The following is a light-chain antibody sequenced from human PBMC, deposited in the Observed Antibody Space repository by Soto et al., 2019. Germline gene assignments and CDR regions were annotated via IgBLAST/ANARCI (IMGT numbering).Light chain of an antibody. J-gene: IGKJ4*01. CDR1: QSISSN. V-gene: IGKV3-11*01. CDR3: QQRGNWPPT. Sequence: EIVLTQSPATLSLSPGERATLSCRASQSISSNLAWYQQKPGQAPRLLIYDASNRATGIPARFSGGGTGTDFTLNSSGLEPEDLAVYYCQQRGNWPPTFGGGTKVEIK. CDR2: DAS.